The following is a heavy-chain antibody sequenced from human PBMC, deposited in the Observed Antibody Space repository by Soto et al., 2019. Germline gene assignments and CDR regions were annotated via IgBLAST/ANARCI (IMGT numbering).Heavy chain of an antibody. J-gene: IGHJ6*02. CDR3: VHSRCGGDCLQSYSSHYYYAMDI. V-gene: IGHV2-5*02. CDR2: IYWDGDK. CDR1: GFSLSTGGMG. Sequence: QITLKESAPTLMKPTQTLTLTCTFSGFSLSTGGMGVGWIRQPPGKALEWLALIYWDGDKRYSPSMRSRLTIAKDTSKNQVVLTMTNMDPVDTARYYCVHSRCGGDCLQSYSSHYYYAMDIWGQGTAVTVSS. D-gene: IGHD2-21*02.